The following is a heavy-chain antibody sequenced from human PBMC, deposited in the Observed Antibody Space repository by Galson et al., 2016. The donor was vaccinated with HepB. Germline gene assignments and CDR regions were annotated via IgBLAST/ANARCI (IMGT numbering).Heavy chain of an antibody. CDR1: GFSFSTYT. Sequence: SLRLSCAASGFSFSTYTMGWVRQAPGKGLEWVSTFDFHTGWTLYADSVTGLFTISRDTSKNTLYLQMNSLRVEDTAIYYCSKAYSGGSPYRAFDFRGQGTVVTVSP. J-gene: IGHJ3*01. D-gene: IGHD2-15*01. V-gene: IGHV3-23*01. CDR3: SKAYSGGSPYRAFDF. CDR2: FDFHTGWT.